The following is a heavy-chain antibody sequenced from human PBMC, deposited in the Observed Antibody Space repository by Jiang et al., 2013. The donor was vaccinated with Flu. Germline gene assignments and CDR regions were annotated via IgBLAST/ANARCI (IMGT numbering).Heavy chain of an antibody. CDR1: GFTFSSYS. CDR3: AREGGFDL. Sequence: VQLLESGGGLVQPGGSLRLSCAASGFTFSSYSMNWVRQAPGKGLEWVSYISGSSSTIYYADSVKGRFTISRDNAKNSLYLQMNSLRAEDTAVYYCAREGGFDLWGRGTLVTVSS. V-gene: IGHV3-48*01. J-gene: IGHJ2*01. CDR2: ISGSSSTI.